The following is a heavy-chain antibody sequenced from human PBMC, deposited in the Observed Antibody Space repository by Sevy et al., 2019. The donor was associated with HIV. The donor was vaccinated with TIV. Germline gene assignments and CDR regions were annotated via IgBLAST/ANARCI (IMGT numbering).Heavy chain of an antibody. CDR3: ARERIIAAAGTTDYYYCGMDV. CDR2: IYYSGST. J-gene: IGHJ6*02. V-gene: IGHV4-59*01. Sequence: SETLSLTCTVSGGSISSYYWSWIRQPPGKGLEWIGYIYYSGSTNYNPSLKSRVTRSVDTSKNQFSLKLSSVTAADTAVYYCARERIIAAAGTTDYYYCGMDVWGQGTTVTVSS. CDR1: GGSISSYY. D-gene: IGHD6-13*01.